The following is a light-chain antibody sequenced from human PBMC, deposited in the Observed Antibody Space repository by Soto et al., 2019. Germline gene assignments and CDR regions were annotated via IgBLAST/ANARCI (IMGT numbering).Light chain of an antibody. CDR1: QSVSSSY. V-gene: IGKV3-20*01. Sequence: EIVLTHSPGTLSLSPGERATLSFRSSQSVSSSYLAWYQQKPGQAPRPLIYGASSRATGIPDRFSGSGSGTDFTLTTSRLEPEDFAVYYCQQYGSSPRSITFGQGTRLEI. CDR3: QQYGSSPRSIT. CDR2: GAS. J-gene: IGKJ5*01.